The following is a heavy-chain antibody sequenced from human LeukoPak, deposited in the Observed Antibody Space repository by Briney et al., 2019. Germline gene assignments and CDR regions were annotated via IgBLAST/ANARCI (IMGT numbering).Heavy chain of an antibody. V-gene: IGHV4-4*07. CDR3: ARDPMAGAFRAFDI. CDR2: IYSRGST. Sequence: SETLSLTCTVSGGSISSYYWSWIRQPAGKGLEWIGRIYSRGSTNYNPSLQSRVTMSVDTSKNQISLKLNSVTAADTAVYYCARDPMAGAFRAFDIWGQGTMVTVSS. J-gene: IGHJ3*02. D-gene: IGHD6-19*01. CDR1: GGSISSYY.